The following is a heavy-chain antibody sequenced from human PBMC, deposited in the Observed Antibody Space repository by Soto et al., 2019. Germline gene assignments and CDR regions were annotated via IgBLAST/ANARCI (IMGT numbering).Heavy chain of an antibody. CDR2: INAGNGNT. J-gene: IGHJ4*02. V-gene: IGHV1-3*01. CDR3: ARSCSGGSCYDFPKAKEWRIDY. D-gene: IGHD2-15*01. CDR1: GYTFTSYA. Sequence: ASVKVSCKASGYTFTSYAMHWVRQAPGQRLEWMGWINAGNGNTKYSQKFQGRATITRDRFASTAYMELSSLRSEDTAMYYCARSCSGGSCYDFPKAKEWRIDYWGQGTLVTVSS.